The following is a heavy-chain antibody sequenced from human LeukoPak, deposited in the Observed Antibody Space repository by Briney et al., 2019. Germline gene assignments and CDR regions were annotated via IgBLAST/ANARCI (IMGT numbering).Heavy chain of an antibody. Sequence: PGGSLRLSCAASGFTFTDYAMSWVRQAPGKGLEWVSAISGSGGSTYYADFVKGRLSISRDNSKNTLFLQMNSLTAEDTAVYYCARVRGPTISVAGRYFDYWGQGSLVTVSS. J-gene: IGHJ4*03. CDR3: ARVRGPTISVAGRYFDY. CDR1: GFTFTDYA. CDR2: ISGSGGST. V-gene: IGHV3-23*01. D-gene: IGHD6-19*01.